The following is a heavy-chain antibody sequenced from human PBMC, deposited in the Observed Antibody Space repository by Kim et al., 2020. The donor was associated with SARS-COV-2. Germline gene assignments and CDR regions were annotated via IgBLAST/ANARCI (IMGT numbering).Heavy chain of an antibody. CDR1: GFIFSSYA. J-gene: IGHJ4*01. Sequence: GGSLRLSCAASGFIFSSYAMSWVRQAPGKGLEWVSAISGNGARTYYADSVMGRFTISRDSSKNTLYLQMNSRRAEDTAVYYCAKDHNYGSGSYFNDFDY. CDR2: ISGNGART. D-gene: IGHD3-10*01. CDR3: AKDHNYGSGSYFNDFDY. V-gene: IGHV3-23*01.